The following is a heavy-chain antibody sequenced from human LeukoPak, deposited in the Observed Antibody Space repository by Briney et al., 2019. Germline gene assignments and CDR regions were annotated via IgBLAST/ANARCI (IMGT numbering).Heavy chain of an antibody. J-gene: IGHJ4*02. D-gene: IGHD2/OR15-2a*01. V-gene: IGHV1-2*02. CDR1: GYTFTGYY. CDR3: ARGAFPTLLYFDY. CDR2: INPNSGGT. Sequence: GASVTVSCKASGYTFTGYYMHWVRQAPGQGLEWMGWINPNSGGTNYAQKFQGRVTMTRDTSISTAYMELSRLRSDDTAVYYCARGAFPTLLYFDYWGQGTLVTVSS.